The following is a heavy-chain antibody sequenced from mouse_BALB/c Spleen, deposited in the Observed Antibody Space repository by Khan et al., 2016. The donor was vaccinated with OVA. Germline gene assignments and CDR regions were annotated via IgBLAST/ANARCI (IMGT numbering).Heavy chain of an antibody. V-gene: IGHV2-9*02. D-gene: IGHD1-3*01. Sequence: QVQLKQSGPGLVAPSQSLSITCTVSGFSLTSYGVHWVRQPPGKGLEWLGVIWAGGSTNYNSALMSRLSISKDNSKSQVFLKMNSLLTDDTAMYYCARLEDIWGQGTTLTVSS. J-gene: IGHJ2*01. CDR2: IWAGGST. CDR3: ARLEDI. CDR1: GFSLTSYG.